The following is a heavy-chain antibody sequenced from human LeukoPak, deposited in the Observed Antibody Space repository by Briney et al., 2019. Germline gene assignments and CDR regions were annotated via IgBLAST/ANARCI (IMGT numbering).Heavy chain of an antibody. J-gene: IGHJ4*02. Sequence: GGSLRLSCAASGFTFDDYAMHWVRRAPGKGLEWVSGISWNSGSIGYADSVKGRFTISRDNAKNSLYLQMNSLRAEDTALYYCAKDIVSGSGWYYFDYWGQGTLVTVSS. D-gene: IGHD6-19*01. CDR3: AKDIVSGSGWYYFDY. CDR1: GFTFDDYA. V-gene: IGHV3-9*01. CDR2: ISWNSGSI.